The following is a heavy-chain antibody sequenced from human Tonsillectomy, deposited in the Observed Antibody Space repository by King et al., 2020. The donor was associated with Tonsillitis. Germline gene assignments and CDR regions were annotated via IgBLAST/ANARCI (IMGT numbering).Heavy chain of an antibody. J-gene: IGHJ4*02. D-gene: IGHD2-8*01. Sequence: DVQLVESGAEVKKPGESLKISCKGSGYSFTSYWIGWVRQMPGKGLEWMGIIYPDDSDTRYSPSFQGHVTISADKSISTAYLPWSSLKASDTAMYYCARNYCTNGICLSFDYWGQGTLVTVSS. CDR1: GYSFTSYW. CDR3: ARNYCTNGICLSFDY. CDR2: IYPDDSDT. V-gene: IGHV5-51*01.